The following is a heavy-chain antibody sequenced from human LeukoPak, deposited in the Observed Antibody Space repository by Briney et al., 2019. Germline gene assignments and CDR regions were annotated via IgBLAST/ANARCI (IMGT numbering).Heavy chain of an antibody. J-gene: IGHJ4*02. CDR3: ARRVRGYGGTLFDY. CDR1: GGTSSSYA. Sequence: ASVKVSCKASGGTSSSYAISWVRQAPGQGLEWMGGIIPIFGTANYAQKFQGRVTITADKSTSTAYMELSSLRSEDTAVYYCARRVRGYGGTLFDYWGQGTLVTVSS. V-gene: IGHV1-69*06. CDR2: IIPIFGTA. D-gene: IGHD4-23*01.